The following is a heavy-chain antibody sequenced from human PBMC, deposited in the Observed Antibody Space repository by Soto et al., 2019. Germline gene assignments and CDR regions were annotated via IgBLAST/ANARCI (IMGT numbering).Heavy chain of an antibody. D-gene: IGHD3-10*01. CDR1: GYTFTGYY. CDR2: INPNSGGT. V-gene: IGHV1-2*02. Sequence: ASVKVSCKASGYTFTGYYMHWVRQAPGQGLEWMGWINPNSGGTNYAQKFQGRVTMTRDTSISTAYMELSRLRSDDTAVYYCARTRYGSGSPIGYWGQGTLVTVSS. J-gene: IGHJ4*02. CDR3: ARTRYGSGSPIGY.